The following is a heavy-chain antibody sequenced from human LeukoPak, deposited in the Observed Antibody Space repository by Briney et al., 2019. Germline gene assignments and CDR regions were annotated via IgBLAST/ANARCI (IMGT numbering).Heavy chain of an antibody. CDR3: ARKASMVRGVIGFDY. D-gene: IGHD3-10*01. V-gene: IGHV1-24*01. CDR1: GYTLTELS. Sequence: ASVKVSCKVSGYTLTELSMHWVRQAPGKGLEWMGGFDPEDGETIYAQKFQGRVTMTEDTSTSTAYMELRSLRSDDTAVYYCARKASMVRGVIGFDYWGQGTLVTVSS. CDR2: FDPEDGET. J-gene: IGHJ4*02.